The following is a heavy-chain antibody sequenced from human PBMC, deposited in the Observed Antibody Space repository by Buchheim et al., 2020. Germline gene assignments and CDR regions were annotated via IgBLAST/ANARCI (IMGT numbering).Heavy chain of an antibody. V-gene: IGHV4-30-4*07. CDR2: IYYSGST. Sequence: QVQLQESGPGLVKPSQTLSLTCAVSGGSISSGGYSWSWIRQPPGKGLAWIGYIYYSGSTYYNPSLKSRVTISLETSKDQFSLKLSSVTAADTAVYYCARDSSYCSGGSCYSGWIDYWGQGTL. CDR3: ARDSSYCSGGSCYSGWIDY. D-gene: IGHD2-15*01. CDR1: GGSISSGGYS. J-gene: IGHJ4*02.